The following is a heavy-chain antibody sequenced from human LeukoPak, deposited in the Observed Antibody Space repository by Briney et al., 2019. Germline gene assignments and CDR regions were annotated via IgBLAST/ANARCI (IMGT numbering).Heavy chain of an antibody. D-gene: IGHD4-17*01. J-gene: IGHJ3*02. CDR3: AKASGTTVTTPDAFDI. CDR2: ISTDGYTT. V-gene: IGHV3-74*01. Sequence: PGGSMRLSCAASGLAFSAYKMHWVRQAPRRGLVWVSRISTDGYTTDYADFVQGRFTASRDNSKNTLYLQMNSLRAEDTAVYYCAKASGTTVTTPDAFDIWGQGTMVTVSS. CDR1: GLAFSAYK.